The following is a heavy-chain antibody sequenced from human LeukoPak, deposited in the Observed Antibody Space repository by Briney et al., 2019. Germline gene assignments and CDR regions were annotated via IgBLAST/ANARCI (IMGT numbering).Heavy chain of an antibody. J-gene: IGHJ4*02. CDR2: ISSSSSYI. Sequence: PGGSLRLSCAASGFTFSSYSMNWVRQAPGKGLEWVSSISSSSSYIYYADSVKGRFTISRDNAKNSLYLQMNSLRAEDTAVYYCARVRGPTTVVTPGNLPPPPSWGQGTLVTVSS. D-gene: IGHD4-23*01. CDR1: GFTFSSYS. V-gene: IGHV3-21*01. CDR3: ARVRGPTTVVTPGNLPPPPS.